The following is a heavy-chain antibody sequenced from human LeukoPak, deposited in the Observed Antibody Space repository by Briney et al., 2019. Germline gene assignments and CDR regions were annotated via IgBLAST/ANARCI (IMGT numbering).Heavy chain of an antibody. CDR1: GGSFSGYY. CDR3: ARGQGTVTTH. V-gene: IGHV4-34*01. Sequence: KSSETLSLTCAVSGGSFSGYYWTWIRQPPGKGLEWIGEINHSGNANYNLSLKSRVTISLDMSENHFSLKLTSVTAADTAVYYCARGQGTVTTHWGQGTLVTVSS. CDR2: INHSGNA. D-gene: IGHD4-17*01. J-gene: IGHJ4*02.